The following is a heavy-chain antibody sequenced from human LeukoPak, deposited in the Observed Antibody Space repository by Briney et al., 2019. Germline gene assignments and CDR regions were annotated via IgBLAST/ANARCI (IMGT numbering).Heavy chain of an antibody. CDR2: INPNSGGT. CDR1: VYTFTVYY. J-gene: IGHJ4*02. V-gene: IGHV1-2*02. CDR3: ARKAVAGNLFDY. Sequence: ASVTVSCTPSVYTFTVYYMHWVRQAPGQGLEWMGWINPNSGGTNYAQKFQGRVTMTRDTSISTAYMDLSRLRYDETAVYYCARKAVAGNLFDYWGQGTLVTVSS. D-gene: IGHD6-19*01.